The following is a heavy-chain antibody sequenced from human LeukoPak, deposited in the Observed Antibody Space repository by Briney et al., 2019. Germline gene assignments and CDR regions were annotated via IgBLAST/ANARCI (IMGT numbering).Heavy chain of an antibody. D-gene: IGHD3-10*01. CDR3: ARDRYVLLWFGELYS. CDR1: GGTFSSYA. Sequence: SMKVSCKASGGTFSSYAISWVRQAPGQGLEWMGGIIPIFGTANYAQKFQGRVTITADESTSTAYMELSSLRSEDTAVYYCARDRYVLLWFGELYSWGQGTLVTVSS. J-gene: IGHJ4*02. V-gene: IGHV1-69*13. CDR2: IIPIFGTA.